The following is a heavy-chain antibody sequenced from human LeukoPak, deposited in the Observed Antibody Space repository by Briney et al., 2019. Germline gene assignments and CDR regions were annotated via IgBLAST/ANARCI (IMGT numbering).Heavy chain of an antibody. V-gene: IGHV4-59*01. CDR3: ARVNVGSSDYFDY. CDR2: VNYDGST. J-gene: IGHJ4*02. Sequence: SETLSLTCTVSGGSISGYFWSWIRQPPREGLEYIGYVNYDGSTNYNHSLRSRATISIDTSKNEFSLKLSSVTAADTAVYYCARVNVGSSDYFDYRGQGILVTVSS. D-gene: IGHD1-26*01. CDR1: GGSISGYF.